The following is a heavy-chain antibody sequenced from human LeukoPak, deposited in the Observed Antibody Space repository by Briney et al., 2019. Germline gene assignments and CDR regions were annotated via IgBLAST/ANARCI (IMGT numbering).Heavy chain of an antibody. J-gene: IGHJ4*02. CDR1: GFTFSSYW. CDR3: AREPDGDPSYFDY. Sequence: SGGSLRPSCAASGFTFSSYWMSWVRQAPGKGLEWVANIKQDGSEKYYVDSVKGRFTISRDNAKNSLYLQMNSLRAEDTAVYYCAREPDGDPSYFDYWGQGTLVTVSS. CDR2: IKQDGSEK. D-gene: IGHD4-17*01. V-gene: IGHV3-7*01.